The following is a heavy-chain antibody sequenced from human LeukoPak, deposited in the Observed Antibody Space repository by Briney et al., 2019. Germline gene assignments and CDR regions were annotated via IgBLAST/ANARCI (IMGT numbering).Heavy chain of an antibody. CDR1: GGTFSSYA. Sequence: GASVKVSCKASGGTFSSYAISWVRQAPGQGLEWMGRIIPIFGTANYAQKFQGRVTITADESTSTAYMELSSLRSEDTAVYCCARAPFGGSYSSGEDYWGQGTLVTVSS. J-gene: IGHJ4*02. CDR2: IIPIFGTA. D-gene: IGHD1-26*01. CDR3: ARAPFGGSYSSGEDY. V-gene: IGHV1-69*15.